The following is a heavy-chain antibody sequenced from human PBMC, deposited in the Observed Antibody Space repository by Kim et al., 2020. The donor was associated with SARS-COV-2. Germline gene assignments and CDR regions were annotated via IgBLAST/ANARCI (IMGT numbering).Heavy chain of an antibody. V-gene: IGHV4-34*01. J-gene: IGHJ4*02. D-gene: IGHD3-9*01. CDR1: GGSFSGYY. CDR3: ARVPYYDILTGYQAHQNFDY. CDR2: INHSGST. Sequence: SETLSLTCAVYGGSFSGYYWSWIRQPPGKGLEWIGEINHSGSTNYNPSLKSRVTISVDTSKNQFSLKLSSVTAADTAVYYCARVPYYDILTGYQAHQNFDYWGQGTLVTVSS.